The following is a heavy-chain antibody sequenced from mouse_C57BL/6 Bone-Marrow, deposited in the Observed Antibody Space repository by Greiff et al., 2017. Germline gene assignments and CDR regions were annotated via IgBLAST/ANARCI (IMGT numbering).Heavy chain of an antibody. V-gene: IGHV14-4*01. Sequence: VQLKQSGAELVRPGASVKLSCTASGFNIKDDYMHWVKQRPEQGLEWIGWIDPENGDTEYASKFQGKATITADTSSNTAYLQLSSLTSEDTAVYYCTRGVLTDYWGRGTALTVSA. D-gene: IGHD2-14*01. CDR1: GFNIKDDY. CDR2: IDPENGDT. J-gene: IGHJ2*01. CDR3: TRGVLTDY.